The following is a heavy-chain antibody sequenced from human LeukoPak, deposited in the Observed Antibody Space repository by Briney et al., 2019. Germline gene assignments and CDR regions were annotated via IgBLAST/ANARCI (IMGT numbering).Heavy chain of an antibody. V-gene: IGHV1-46*01. CDR2: INPSGGST. J-gene: IGHJ3*02. CDR3: ARGLPAAPGLHAFDI. D-gene: IGHD2-2*01. CDR1: GYTFTSYY. Sequence: ASVKVSCKASGYTFTSYYMHWVRQAPGQGLEWMGIINPSGGSTSYAQKFQGRVTMTRDTSTSTVYMELSSLRSEDTAVYYCARGLPAAPGLHAFDIWGQGTRVTVSS.